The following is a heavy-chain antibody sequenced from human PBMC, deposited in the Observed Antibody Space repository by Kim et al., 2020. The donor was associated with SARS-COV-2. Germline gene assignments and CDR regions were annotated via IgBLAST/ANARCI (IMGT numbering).Heavy chain of an antibody. D-gene: IGHD6-13*01. CDR3: AEDVAAAGCYYYRMDV. J-gene: IGHJ6*02. Sequence: GESLKISCKGSGYSFTSYWIGWVRQMPGKGLEWMGIIYPGGSDTRYSPSFQGQVTISADKSNSTAYLQWSSLKASETAMYYCAEDVAAAGCYYYRMDVWGERATDTVSS. CDR2: IYPGGSDT. V-gene: IGHV5-51*01. CDR1: GYSFTSYW.